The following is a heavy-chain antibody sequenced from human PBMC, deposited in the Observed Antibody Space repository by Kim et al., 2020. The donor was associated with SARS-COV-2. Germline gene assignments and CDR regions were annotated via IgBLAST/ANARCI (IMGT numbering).Heavy chain of an antibody. V-gene: IGHV1-69*04. J-gene: IGHJ6*02. CDR2: IIPILGIA. CDR1: GGTFSSYT. Sequence: SVKVSCKASGGTFSSYTISWVRQAPGQGLEWMGRIIPILGIANYAQKFQGRVTITADKSTSTAYMELSSLRSEDTAVYYCARDLGDGYNDDYYGMDVWGQGTTVTVSS. D-gene: IGHD5-12*01. CDR3: ARDLGDGYNDDYYGMDV.